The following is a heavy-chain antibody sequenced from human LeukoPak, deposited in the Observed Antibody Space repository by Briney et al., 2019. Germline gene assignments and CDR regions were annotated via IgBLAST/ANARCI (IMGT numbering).Heavy chain of an antibody. V-gene: IGHV3-7*01. CDR2: IKQDGSEK. J-gene: IGHJ4*02. CDR3: ATATNTLDY. D-gene: IGHD2-8*01. CDR1: GFAFSDYW. Sequence: GGSLRLSCVASGFAFSDYWMTWVRQAPGQGLEWVANIKQDGSEKNYVDSVRGGLTISRDNAKNSLYLQINSLRAEDTAVYYCATATNTLDYWGQGTLVTVSS.